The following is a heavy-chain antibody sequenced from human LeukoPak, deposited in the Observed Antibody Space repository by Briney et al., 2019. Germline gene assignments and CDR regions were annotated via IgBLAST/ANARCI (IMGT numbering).Heavy chain of an antibody. CDR1: VFTFSSYS. V-gene: IGHV3-21*01. CDR2: ISSSSSYI. J-gene: IGHJ3*02. D-gene: IGHD3-22*01. Sequence: GGTLRLSCAASVFTFSSYSMNWVRQAPGKGLEWVSSISSSSSYIYYADSVKGRFTISRDSAKNSLYLQMNSLRAEDTAVYYCARSYYDSSGYYVKDDAFDIWGQGTMVTVSS. CDR3: ARSYYDSSGYYVKDDAFDI.